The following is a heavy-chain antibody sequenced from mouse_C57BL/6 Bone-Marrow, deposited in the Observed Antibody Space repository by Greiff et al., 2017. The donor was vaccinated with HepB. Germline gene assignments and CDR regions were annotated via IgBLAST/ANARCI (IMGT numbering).Heavy chain of an antibody. Sequence: QVQLQQSGPGLVQPSQSLSITCTVSGFSLTSYGVHWVRQSPGKGLEWLGVIWSGGSTDYNAAFISRLSISKDNSKSQVFFKMNSLQADDTAIYYCARKPITTVVAPYAMDYWGQGTSVTVSS. J-gene: IGHJ4*01. CDR3: ARKPITTVVAPYAMDY. CDR1: GFSLTSYG. V-gene: IGHV2-2*01. CDR2: IWSGGST. D-gene: IGHD1-1*01.